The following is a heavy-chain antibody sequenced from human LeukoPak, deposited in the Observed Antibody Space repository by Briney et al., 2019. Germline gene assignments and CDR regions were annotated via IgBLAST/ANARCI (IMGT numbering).Heavy chain of an antibody. CDR2: IWYDGTNE. J-gene: IGHJ4*02. V-gene: IGHV3-33*03. Sequence: GGSLRLSCAASGFNFRSFNIHWVRQAPGKGLEWVAVIWYDGTNENSADSVKGRFTISRDNAKNSLYLQMNSLRVEGTAVYYCAKRAGSSAHSFDYWGQGTLVTVSS. CDR1: GFNFRSFN. D-gene: IGHD2-2*01. CDR3: AKRAGSSAHSFDY.